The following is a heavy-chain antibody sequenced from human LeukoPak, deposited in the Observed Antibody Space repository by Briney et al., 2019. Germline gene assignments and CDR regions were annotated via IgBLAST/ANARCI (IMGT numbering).Heavy chain of an antibody. CDR2: ISSSGSTI. Sequence: GGSLRLSCAASGFTFSDYYMSWIRQAPGKGLEWVSYISSSGSTIYYADSVKGRFTISRDNSKNTLYLQMDSLRADDTAIYYCAKARGSSSSLAYFDYWGQGTLVTVSS. J-gene: IGHJ4*02. V-gene: IGHV3-11*01. CDR1: GFTFSDYY. CDR3: AKARGSSSSLAYFDY. D-gene: IGHD6-6*01.